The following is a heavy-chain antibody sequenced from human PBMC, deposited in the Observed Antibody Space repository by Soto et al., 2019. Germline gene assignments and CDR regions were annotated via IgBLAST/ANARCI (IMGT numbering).Heavy chain of an antibody. CDR2: INSDGSST. V-gene: IGHV3-74*01. D-gene: IGHD5-12*01. Sequence: GGSLRLSCAASGFTLRSYWMHWVRQAPGKWLVWVSRINSDGSSTSYADSVKGRFTITRDNAKNTLYLQMNSLRAEDTAVYYCARAGATINYYYYGMDVWGQGTTVTVSS. CDR3: ARAGATINYYYYGMDV. CDR1: GFTLRSYW. J-gene: IGHJ6*02.